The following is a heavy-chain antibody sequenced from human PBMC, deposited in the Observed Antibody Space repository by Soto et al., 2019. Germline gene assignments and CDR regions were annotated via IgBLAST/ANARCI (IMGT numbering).Heavy chain of an antibody. Sequence: EVQLVESGGGLVKPGGSLRLSCAASGFTFSSYSMNWVRQAPGQGLEWVSSISSSSSYIYYADSVKGRFTISRDNAKNSLYLQMNSLRAEDTAVYYCARVTDLMAAAGPPGYWGQGTLVTGSS. CDR3: ARVTDLMAAAGPPGY. V-gene: IGHV3-21*01. CDR1: GFTFSSYS. D-gene: IGHD6-13*01. CDR2: ISSSSSYI. J-gene: IGHJ4*02.